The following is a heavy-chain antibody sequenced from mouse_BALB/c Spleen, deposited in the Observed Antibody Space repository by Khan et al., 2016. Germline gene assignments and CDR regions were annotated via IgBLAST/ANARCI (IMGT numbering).Heavy chain of an antibody. Sequence: EVKLEESGGGLVQPGGSMKLSCAASGFTFSDAWMDWVRQSPDKGLEWVAEIRNKPNNHATYYAESVKGRFTISRDDSKSSVYLQMNSLRAEDTGIYDCTRHWCGFDYWGQGTTLTVSS. CDR2: IRNKPNNHAT. D-gene: IGHD1-1*02. J-gene: IGHJ2*01. CDR3: TRHWCGFDY. CDR1: GFTFSDAW. V-gene: IGHV6-6*01.